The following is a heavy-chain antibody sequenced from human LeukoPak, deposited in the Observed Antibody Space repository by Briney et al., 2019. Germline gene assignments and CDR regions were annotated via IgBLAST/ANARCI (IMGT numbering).Heavy chain of an antibody. D-gene: IGHD5-24*01. CDR3: ARVQFGWPQLYNWFDP. CDR2: IKQDGSEK. Sequence: PGGSLRLSCAASGFTFSTYWMSWVRQAPGKGLEWVANIKQDGSEKYYVDSVKGRFTISRDNAKNSLYLQTNSLRAEDTAVYYCARVQFGWPQLYNWFDPWGQGTLVTVSS. CDR1: GFTFSTYW. J-gene: IGHJ5*02. V-gene: IGHV3-7*01.